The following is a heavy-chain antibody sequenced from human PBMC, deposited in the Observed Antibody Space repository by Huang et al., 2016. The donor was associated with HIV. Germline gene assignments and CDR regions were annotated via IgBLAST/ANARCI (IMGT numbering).Heavy chain of an antibody. CDR3: ATDYREDTSGWNYFDH. D-gene: IGHD6-19*01. J-gene: IGHJ4*02. V-gene: IGHV1-18*01. Sequence: QVQLVQSGAEVRKPGASVKVSCKVSGDPLINYGISWVRQARGQGLEWMGWVSAYNGHTHYARKFLGRVTMTTDSSTNTAYLDLGSLTSDDTAIYYCATDYREDTSGWNYFDHWGQGTLVTVSS. CDR2: VSAYNGHT. CDR1: GDPLINYG.